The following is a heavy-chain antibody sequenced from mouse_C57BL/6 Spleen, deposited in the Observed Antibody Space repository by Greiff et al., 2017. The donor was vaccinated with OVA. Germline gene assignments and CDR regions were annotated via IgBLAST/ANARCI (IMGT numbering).Heavy chain of an antibody. CDR2: IYPGDGDT. V-gene: IGHV1-82*01. Sequence: VQLQQSGPELVKPGASVKISCKASGYAFSSSWMNWVKQRPGKGLEWIGRIYPGDGDTNYNGKFKGKATLTADKSSSTAYMQLSSLTSEDSAVYFCARYTVVANGYFDYWGQGTTLTVSS. D-gene: IGHD1-1*01. CDR1: GYAFSSSW. CDR3: ARYTVVANGYFDY. J-gene: IGHJ2*01.